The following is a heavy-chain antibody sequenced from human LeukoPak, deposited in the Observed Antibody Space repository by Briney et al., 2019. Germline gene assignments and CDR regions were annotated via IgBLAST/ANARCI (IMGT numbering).Heavy chain of an antibody. CDR2: IYTSGSI. J-gene: IGHJ4*02. CDR3: ARENSGSYREFDY. V-gene: IGHV4-4*07. D-gene: IGHD1-26*01. CDR1: GGSISSYY. Sequence: SETLSLTCTVSGGSISSYYWSWIRQPAGKGLEWNGRIYTSGSISYNASLKSRVSMSVDTSKNQFSLKLSSVTAADTAVFYCARENSGSYREFDYWGQGTLVTVSS.